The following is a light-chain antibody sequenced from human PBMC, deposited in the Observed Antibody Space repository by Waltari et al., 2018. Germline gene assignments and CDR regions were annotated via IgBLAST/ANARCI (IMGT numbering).Light chain of an antibody. CDR3: QQYDHVPYT. V-gene: IGKV1-33*01. CDR2: DAS. J-gene: IGKJ2*01. CDR1: QDITHF. Sequence: DIQMTQSLSSLSGSVADRVTITCQASQDITHFLNWYQQKPGKAPKLLIYDASNLETGVPLRFSGSGSGTHFTLTITSLQPEDIATYYCQQYDHVPYTFGQGTRVEIK.